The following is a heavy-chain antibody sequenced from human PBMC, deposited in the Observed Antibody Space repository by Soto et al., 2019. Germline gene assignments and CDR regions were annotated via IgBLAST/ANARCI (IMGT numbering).Heavy chain of an antibody. CDR3: ASGSGWYFDY. V-gene: IGHV1-69*06. Sequence: GASVKVSKASGGTFSSYAISWVRQAPGQGLEWMGGIIPIFGTANYAQKFQGRVTITADKSTSTAYMELSSLRSEDTAVYYCASGSGWYFDYWGQGTLVTVSS. CDR1: GGTFSSYA. J-gene: IGHJ4*02. CDR2: IIPIFGTA. D-gene: IGHD6-19*01.